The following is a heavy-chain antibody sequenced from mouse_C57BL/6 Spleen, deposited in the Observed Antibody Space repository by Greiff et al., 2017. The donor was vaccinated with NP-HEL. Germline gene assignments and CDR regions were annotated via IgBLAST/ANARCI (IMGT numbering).Heavy chain of an antibody. CDR3: ARDQLLGLDY. D-gene: IGHD1-1*01. CDR2: ISYDGSN. Sequence: EVQLQESGPGLVKPSQSLSLTCSVTGYSITSGYYWNWIRQFPGNKLEWMGYISYDGSNNYNPSLKNRISITRDTSKNQFFLKLNSVTTEDTATDDCARDQLLGLDYWGQGTTLTVSS. CDR1: GYSITSGYY. J-gene: IGHJ2*01. V-gene: IGHV3-6*01.